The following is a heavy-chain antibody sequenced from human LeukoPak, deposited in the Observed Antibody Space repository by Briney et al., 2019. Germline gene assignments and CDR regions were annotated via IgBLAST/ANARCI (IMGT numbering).Heavy chain of an antibody. J-gene: IGHJ4*02. CDR3: ARRYSSSWTFDY. CDR2: ISSSSNTI. Sequence: GGSLRLSCAASGFTFSNCNMNWVRQAPVMGLEWVSYISSSSNTIYYADSVKGRFTISRDNAKNSLYLQVNSLRDEDTAVYYCARRYSSSWTFDYWGQGTLVTVSS. V-gene: IGHV3-48*02. CDR1: GFTFSNCN. D-gene: IGHD6-13*01.